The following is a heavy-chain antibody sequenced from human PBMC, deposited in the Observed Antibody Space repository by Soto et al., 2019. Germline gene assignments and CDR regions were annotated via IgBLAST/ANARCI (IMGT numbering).Heavy chain of an antibody. CDR2: IWYGGINK. J-gene: IGHJ6*02. V-gene: IGHV3-33*01. Sequence: QVQLVESGGGVVQPGRSLRLSCAASGFPFSNNGLHWVRQAPGKGLEWVAVIWYGGINKYYADSVKGRFIISRDNSKNTVYLQMNSLRAEDTAVYYCARDRVQMVDGLDVWGQGTTVTVSS. CDR3: ARDRVQMVDGLDV. CDR1: GFPFSNNG. D-gene: IGHD2-15*01.